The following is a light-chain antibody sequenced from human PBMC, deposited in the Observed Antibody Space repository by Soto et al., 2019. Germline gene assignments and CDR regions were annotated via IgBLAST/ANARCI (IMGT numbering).Light chain of an antibody. J-gene: IGLJ2*01. V-gene: IGLV2-14*01. Sequence: QSVLTQPASVSGSPGQSITISCTGTSSDVGGYNYVSWYRQHPGKAPKLMIYEVSNRPSGVSDRFSGSKSDNTASLTISGLQAEDEADDYCSSYTSSTTLVVFGGGSKVTVL. CDR2: EVS. CDR1: SSDVGGYNY. CDR3: SSYTSSTTLVV.